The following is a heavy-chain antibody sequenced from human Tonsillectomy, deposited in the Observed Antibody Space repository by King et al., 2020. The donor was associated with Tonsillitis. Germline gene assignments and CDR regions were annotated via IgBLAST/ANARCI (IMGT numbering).Heavy chain of an antibody. J-gene: IGHJ4*02. Sequence: VQLVESGGGVVQPGRSLRLSCAASGFTFNDYGMHWVRQAPGKGLEWLAVITFDGKNKYYSDSVKGRFSISRDNSKNTLSLQLNSLRADDTAVYYCAKDCGGIGCLDFWGQGTLVTVSS. V-gene: IGHV3-30*18. CDR2: ITFDGKNK. CDR1: GFTFNDYG. CDR3: AKDCGGIGCLDF. D-gene: IGHD6-19*01.